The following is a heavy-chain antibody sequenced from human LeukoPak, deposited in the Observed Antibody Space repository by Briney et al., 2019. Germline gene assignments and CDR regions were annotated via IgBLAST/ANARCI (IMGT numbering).Heavy chain of an antibody. CDR3: ARGGQRITIFGVVPHDAFDI. Sequence: ASVKVSCKASGYTFTSYGISWVRQAPGQGLEWMGWISAYNGNTNYAQKLQGRVTMTTDTSTSTAYMELRSLRPDDTAVYYCARGGQRITIFGVVPHDAFDIWGQGTMVTVSS. CDR1: GYTFTSYG. V-gene: IGHV1-18*01. CDR2: ISAYNGNT. J-gene: IGHJ3*02. D-gene: IGHD3-3*01.